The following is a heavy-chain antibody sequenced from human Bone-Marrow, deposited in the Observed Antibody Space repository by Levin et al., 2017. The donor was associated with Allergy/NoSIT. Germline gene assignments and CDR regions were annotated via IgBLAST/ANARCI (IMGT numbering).Heavy chain of an antibody. CDR2: ISSSSSTI. V-gene: IGHV3-48*01. CDR1: GFTFSSYS. CDR3: ARDREANGDPYYYYYYMDV. Sequence: TGESLKISCAASGFTFSSYSMNWVRQAPGKGLEWVSYISSSSSTIYYADSVKGRFTISRDNAKNSLYLQMNSLRAEDTAVYYCARDREANGDPYYYYYYMDVWGKGTTVTVSS. J-gene: IGHJ6*03. D-gene: IGHD4-17*01.